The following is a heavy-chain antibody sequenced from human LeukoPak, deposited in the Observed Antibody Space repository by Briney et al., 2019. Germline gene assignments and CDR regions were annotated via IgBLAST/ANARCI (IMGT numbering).Heavy chain of an antibody. CDR3: AKDLNYGDLFDY. CDR2: IRNDGRKK. Sequence: PGGPLRLSCAASGFTFSSYGMHWVRQAPGKGLEWVAFIRNDGRKKYYGDSVKGRFTISRDNYKNTLSLQMSSLRSEDTALYYCAKDLNYGDLFDYWGQGNLVTVSS. V-gene: IGHV3-30*02. J-gene: IGHJ4*02. D-gene: IGHD4-17*01. CDR1: GFTFSSYG.